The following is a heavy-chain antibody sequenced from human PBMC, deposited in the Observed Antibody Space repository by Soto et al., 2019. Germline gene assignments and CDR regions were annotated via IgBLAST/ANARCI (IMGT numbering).Heavy chain of an antibody. D-gene: IGHD3-9*01. CDR3: AKVLVPLTGYYIRTYYYYGMDV. CDR1: GFTFSNAW. V-gene: IGHV3-15*07. CDR2: VKSKTDGGTT. J-gene: IGHJ6*02. Sequence: GGSLRLSCAASGFTFSNAWMNWVRQAPGKGLEWVGRVKSKTDGGTTDYAAPVKGRFTISRDNSKNTLYLQMNSLKAEDTAVYYCAKVLVPLTGYYIRTYYYYGMDVWGQGTTVTVSS.